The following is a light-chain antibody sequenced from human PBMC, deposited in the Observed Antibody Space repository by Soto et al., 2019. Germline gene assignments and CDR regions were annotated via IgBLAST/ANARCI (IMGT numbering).Light chain of an antibody. CDR1: QSISTY. CDR3: QQRNSTPHP. J-gene: IGKJ2*01. Sequence: DIQMTQSPSSLSAYVGDRVTITCRTSQSISTYLNWYQQKPGKAPKLLIYGVFSLESGVPSRFSGGRAGTDFSLAINRLQPEDFAVYYCQQRNSTPHPFGQGTKVESK. CDR2: GVF. V-gene: IGKV1-39*01.